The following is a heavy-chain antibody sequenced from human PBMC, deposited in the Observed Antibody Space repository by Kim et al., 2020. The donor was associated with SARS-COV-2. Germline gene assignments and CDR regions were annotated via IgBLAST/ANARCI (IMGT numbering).Heavy chain of an antibody. J-gene: IGHJ4*02. Sequence: SETLSLTCAVYGGSFSGYYWSWIRQPPGKGLEWIGEINHSGSTNYNPSLKSRVTISVDTSKNQFSLKLSSVTAADTAVYYCARGRQLGGYSYGPKGYYYDSSGYYPFDYWGQGTLVTVSS. V-gene: IGHV4-34*01. CDR3: ARGRQLGGYSYGPKGYYYDSSGYYPFDY. CDR1: GGSFSGYY. CDR2: INHSGST. D-gene: IGHD3-22*01.